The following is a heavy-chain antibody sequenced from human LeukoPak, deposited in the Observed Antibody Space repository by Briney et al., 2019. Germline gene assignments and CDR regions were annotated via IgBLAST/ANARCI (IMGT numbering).Heavy chain of an antibody. CDR3: AKRSWSNRGFDY. CDR2: IYSGGST. Sequence: GGSLRLSCAASGFTVSSNYMSWVRQAPGKGLEWVSVIYSGGSTYYADSVKGRFTISRDNSKNTLYLQVNSLRAEDTAVYYCAKRSWSNRGFDYWGQGTLVTVSS. V-gene: IGHV3-53*01. J-gene: IGHJ4*02. CDR1: GFTVSSNY. D-gene: IGHD1/OR15-1a*01.